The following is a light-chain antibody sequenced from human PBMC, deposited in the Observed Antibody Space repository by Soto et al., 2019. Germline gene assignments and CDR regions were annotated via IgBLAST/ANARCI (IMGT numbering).Light chain of an antibody. CDR3: HQFGYSPRT. Sequence: EIVMTQSPATLSVSPGERATLSCRASQSVSSNLAWYQQRPGQAPRLLIFATSRRATDIPDRFSGSGSGTDFTLAIRRLEPEDFAVYYCHQFGYSPRTFGQGTKV. V-gene: IGKV3-20*01. CDR2: ATS. CDR1: QSVSSN. J-gene: IGKJ1*01.